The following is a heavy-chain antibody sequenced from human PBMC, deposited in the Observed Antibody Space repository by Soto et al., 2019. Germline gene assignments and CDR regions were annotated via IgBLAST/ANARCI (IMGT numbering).Heavy chain of an antibody. CDR1: GFTFSSSA. CDR3: AKDIGTHYYYYGMDV. Sequence: VWSLRLSCASLGFTFSSSAMIWFRHAPGKGLEWVSAISGSGGSTYYADSVKGRFTISRDNSKNTLCLQMNSLRAEDTAVYYCAKDIGTHYYYYGMDVWGQGTTVTVSS. D-gene: IGHD3-16*02. J-gene: IGHJ6*02. V-gene: IGHV3-23*01. CDR2: ISGSGGST.